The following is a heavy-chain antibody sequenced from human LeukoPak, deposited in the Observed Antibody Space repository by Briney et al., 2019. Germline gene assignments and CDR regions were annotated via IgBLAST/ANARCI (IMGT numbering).Heavy chain of an antibody. CDR3: ARHNYYGSGSYYGYYFDY. D-gene: IGHD3-10*01. CDR1: GFTFSSYS. Sequence: GGSLRLSCAASGFTFSSYSMNWVRQAPGKGLEWVSSISSSSSYIYYADSVKGRFTISRDNAKNSLYLQMNSLRAEDTAVYYCARHNYYGSGSYYGYYFDYWGQGTLVTVSS. CDR2: ISSSSSYI. J-gene: IGHJ4*02. V-gene: IGHV3-21*01.